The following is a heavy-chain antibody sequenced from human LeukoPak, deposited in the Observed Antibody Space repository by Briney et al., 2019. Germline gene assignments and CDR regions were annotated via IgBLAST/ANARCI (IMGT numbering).Heavy chain of an antibody. V-gene: IGHV1-46*01. CDR2: INPSGGST. D-gene: IGHD2-2*02. J-gene: IGHJ5*02. Sequence: ASVKVSCKASGYTFTSYYMHWVRQAPGQGLEWMGIINPSGGSTSYAQKFQGRVTMTRDTSTSTVYMELSSPRSEDTAVYYCARDTDIVVVPAAIGFDPWGQGTLVTVSS. CDR3: ARDTDIVVVPAAIGFDP. CDR1: GYTFTSYY.